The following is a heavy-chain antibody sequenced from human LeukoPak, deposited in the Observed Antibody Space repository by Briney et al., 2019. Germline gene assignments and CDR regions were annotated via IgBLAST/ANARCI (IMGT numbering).Heavy chain of an antibody. J-gene: IGHJ6*03. CDR2: MYYSGST. CDR3: ARGARYYYYMDV. CDR1: GGSISSYY. Sequence: SETLSLTCTVSGGSISSYYWSWIRQPPGKGLEWIGYMYYSGSTNYNPSLKSRVTISVDTSKNQFSLKLSSVTAADTAVYYCARGARYYYYMDVWGKGTTVTVSS. V-gene: IGHV4-59*01. D-gene: IGHD3-16*01.